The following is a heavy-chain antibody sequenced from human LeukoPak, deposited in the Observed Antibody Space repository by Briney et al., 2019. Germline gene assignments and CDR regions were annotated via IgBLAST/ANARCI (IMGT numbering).Heavy chain of an antibody. J-gene: IGHJ6*02. CDR3: AREEPQTTVPGGMDV. Sequence: KPSETLSLTCTVSGGSISYYYWSWIRQSPGKGLEWIGYIYYSGTTNYNPSLKSRVTISVDTSKNQFSLQLRSVTAADTAVYYCAREEPQTTVPGGMDVWGQGTTVTVSS. V-gene: IGHV4-59*01. CDR1: GGSISYYY. D-gene: IGHD4-17*01. CDR2: IYYSGTT.